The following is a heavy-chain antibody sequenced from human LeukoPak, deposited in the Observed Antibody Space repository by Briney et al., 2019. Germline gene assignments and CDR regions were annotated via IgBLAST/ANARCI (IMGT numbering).Heavy chain of an antibody. Sequence: PGGSLRLSCAASGFTFSSYGMSWVRQAPGKGLEWVSAISGSGGSTYYADSVKGRFTISGDNAKNSLYLQMNSLRAEDTAVYYCARDCPDYGDPIRAFDIWGQGTMVTVSS. CDR2: ISGSGGST. J-gene: IGHJ3*02. CDR3: ARDCPDYGDPIRAFDI. CDR1: GFTFSSYG. D-gene: IGHD4-17*01. V-gene: IGHV3-23*01.